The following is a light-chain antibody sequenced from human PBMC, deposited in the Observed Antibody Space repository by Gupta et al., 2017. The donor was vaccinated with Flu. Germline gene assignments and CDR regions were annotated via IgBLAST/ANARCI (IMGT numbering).Light chain of an antibody. CDR2: STS. J-gene: IGKJ1*01. Sequence: DIQLTQSPSPLSASVKDTVTITCRASQNIRNSLNWYQQKPGKAPKLLIYSTSQVQSGVPSRFSGSGSGTEYTLTINRRQPEDFATYYCQQRDSTPWTFGQGTKVEVK. CDR1: QNIRNS. CDR3: QQRDSTPWT. V-gene: IGKV1-39*01.